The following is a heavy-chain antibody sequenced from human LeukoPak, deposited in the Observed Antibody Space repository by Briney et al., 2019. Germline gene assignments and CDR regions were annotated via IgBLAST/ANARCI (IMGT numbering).Heavy chain of an antibody. V-gene: IGHV1-2*02. D-gene: IGHD5-18*01. J-gene: IGHJ3*01. CDR2: INPSSGDT. CDR3: ARDRAQPNAFDV. CDR1: GYTFTSYG. Sequence: ASVKVSCKASGYTFTSYGISWVRQAPGQGLEWMGWINPSSGDTNYAQKFHGRVTMTRDTSLSTAYMELRSLKIDDTAVFYCARDRAQPNAFDVWGHGTLVTVSS.